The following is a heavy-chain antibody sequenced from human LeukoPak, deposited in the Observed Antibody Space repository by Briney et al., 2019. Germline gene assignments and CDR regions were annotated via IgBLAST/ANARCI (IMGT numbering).Heavy chain of an antibody. J-gene: IGHJ4*02. Sequence: SETLSLTCSVSGVSITSNYWTWIRQPAGRGLEWIGRVSTRGNTNYNPSLKSRVTMSVDTPKNLFSLKLSSVTAADTAVYYCARGGDHDILTGYSPGFDYWGQGTLVTVSS. D-gene: IGHD3-9*01. CDR2: VSTRGNT. CDR1: GVSITSNY. CDR3: ARGGDHDILTGYSPGFDY. V-gene: IGHV4-4*07.